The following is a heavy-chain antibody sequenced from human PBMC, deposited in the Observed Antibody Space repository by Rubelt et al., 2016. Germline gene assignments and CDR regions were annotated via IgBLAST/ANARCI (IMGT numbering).Heavy chain of an antibody. V-gene: IGHV1-2*02. D-gene: IGHD3-10*01. CDR2: INPNSGGT. Sequence: RGLEWMGWINPNSGGTNYAQKFQGRVTMTRDTSTSTVYMELSSLRSEDTAVYYCARGAMVRGVNDAFDIWGQGTMVTVSS. J-gene: IGHJ3*02. CDR3: ARGAMVRGVNDAFDI.